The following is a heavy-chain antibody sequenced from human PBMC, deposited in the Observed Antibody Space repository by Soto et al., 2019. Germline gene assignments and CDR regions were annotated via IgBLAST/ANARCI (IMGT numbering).Heavy chain of an antibody. J-gene: IGHJ3*02. D-gene: IGHD3-22*01. CDR1: GFTFSSYA. CDR2: ISYDGSNK. CDR3: ARADDSSGFDAFDI. V-gene: IGHV3-30-3*01. Sequence: QVQLVESGGGVVQLGRSLRLSCAASGFTFSSYAMHWVRQAPGKGLEWVAVISYDGSNKYYADSVKGRFTISRDNSKNTLYLQMNSLRAEDTAVYYCARADDSSGFDAFDIWGQGTMVTVSS.